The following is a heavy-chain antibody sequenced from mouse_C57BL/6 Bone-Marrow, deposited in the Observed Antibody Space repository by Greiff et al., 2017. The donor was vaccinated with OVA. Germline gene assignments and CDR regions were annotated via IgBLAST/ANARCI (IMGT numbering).Heavy chain of an antibody. CDR1: GYTFTSYW. J-gene: IGHJ1*03. Sequence: QVQLQQPGAELVRPGSSVKLSCKASGYTFTSYWMHWVKQRPIQGLEWIGNIDPSDSETHYNQKFKDKATLTVDKSSSTAYMQLSSLTSEDSAVYYCALYDGYHWYFDVWGIGTTVTVSS. CDR2: IDPSDSET. D-gene: IGHD2-3*01. CDR3: ALYDGYHWYFDV. V-gene: IGHV1-52*01.